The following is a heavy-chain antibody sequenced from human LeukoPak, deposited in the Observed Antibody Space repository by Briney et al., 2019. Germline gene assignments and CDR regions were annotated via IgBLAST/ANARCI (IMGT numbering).Heavy chain of an antibody. Sequence: SETLSLTCAVYGGSFSGYYWSWIRQPPGKGLEWIGEINHSGSTNYNPSLKSRVTISVDTSKNQFSLKLSSVTAADTAVYYCARGVNWRYSSSSRAPRLRSNWFDPWGQGTLVTVSS. V-gene: IGHV4-34*01. CDR3: ARGVNWRYSSSSRAPRLRSNWFDP. CDR2: INHSGST. CDR1: GGSFSGYY. J-gene: IGHJ5*02. D-gene: IGHD6-6*01.